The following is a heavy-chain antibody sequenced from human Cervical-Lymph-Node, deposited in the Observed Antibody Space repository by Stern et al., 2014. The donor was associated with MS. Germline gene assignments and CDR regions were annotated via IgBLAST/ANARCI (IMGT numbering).Heavy chain of an antibody. CDR2: IDPNSGGT. CDR1: GFSFTAYY. CDR3: ARDRHSMDV. Sequence: VQLVESGAEVMKPGDSVKVSCKASGFSFTAYYMHWVRQAHGQGLDWMVCIDPNSGGTKSAQNFQGRVTMTRDTSISTFYMELSGLTSDDTAVFYCARDRHSMDVWGQGTTVTVSS. V-gene: IGHV1-2*02. J-gene: IGHJ6*02.